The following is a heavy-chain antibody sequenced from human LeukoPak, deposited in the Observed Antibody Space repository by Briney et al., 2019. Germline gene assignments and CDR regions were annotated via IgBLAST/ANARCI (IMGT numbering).Heavy chain of an antibody. CDR3: ARVALSLDAFDI. D-gene: IGHD2/OR15-2a*01. CDR1: GYTFTSYY. CDR2: INPSGGST. Sequence: ASVKVSCKASGYTFTSYYMHWVRQAPGQGLEWMGIINPSGGSTSYAQKFQGRVTMTRDTSTSTVYMELSSLRFEDTAVYYCARVALSLDAFDIWGQGTMVTVSS. J-gene: IGHJ3*02. V-gene: IGHV1-46*01.